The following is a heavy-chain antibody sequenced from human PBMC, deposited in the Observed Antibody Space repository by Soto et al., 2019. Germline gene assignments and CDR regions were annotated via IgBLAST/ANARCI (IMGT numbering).Heavy chain of an antibody. CDR3: ARGYSHGRTSGSDAFDI. V-gene: IGHV3-30-3*01. CDR1: GFTFSSYA. J-gene: IGHJ3*02. CDR2: ISYDGSNK. Sequence: GGSLRLSCAASGFTFSSYAMHWVRQAPGKGLEWVAVISYDGSNKYYADSVKGRFTISRDNSKNTLYLQMNSLRAEDTAVYYCARGYSHGRTSGSDAFDIWGQGTMVTVSS. D-gene: IGHD5-18*01.